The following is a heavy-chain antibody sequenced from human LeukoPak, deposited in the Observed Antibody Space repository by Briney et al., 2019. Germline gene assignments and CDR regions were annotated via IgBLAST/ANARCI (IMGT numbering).Heavy chain of an antibody. CDR1: GFTFSTYE. V-gene: IGHV3-48*03. CDR3: EREGHITGWPPFDF. D-gene: IGHD6-19*01. Sequence: GGSLRLSCVASGFTFSTYEMDWLRQAPGKGLEWVSHSNRRGSTTYYADSVKGRFTISRDNAKNSLYLQMNSLRAEDTAVYYCEREGHITGWPPFDFWGPGTLVTVSS. J-gene: IGHJ4*02. CDR2: SNRRGSTT.